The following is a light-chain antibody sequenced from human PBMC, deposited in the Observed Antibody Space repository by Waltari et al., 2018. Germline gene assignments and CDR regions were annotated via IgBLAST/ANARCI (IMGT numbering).Light chain of an antibody. CDR3: ASWDDSLSAWV. Sequence: QSVLTQPPSASGTPGQRVTASCSGRPSTVGRKPVSGFQQLPGAAPTLPLCGDHPRPSGVPDRFSGSKSGTSASLAISGLQSEDEADYYCASWDDSLSAWVFGGGTKLTVL. V-gene: IGLV1-44*01. CDR2: GDH. CDR1: PSTVGRKP. J-gene: IGLJ3*02.